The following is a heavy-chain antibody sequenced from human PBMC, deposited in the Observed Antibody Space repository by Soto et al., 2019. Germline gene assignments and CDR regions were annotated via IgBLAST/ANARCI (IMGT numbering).Heavy chain of an antibody. D-gene: IGHD3-9*01. CDR2: VYYSGTP. CDR1: GGSVSSATYY. V-gene: IGHV4-61*01. Sequence: SETLSLACTVSGGSVSSATYYRKWIRQPPGKGLEWIGSVYYSGTPNYNPSLKSRVTISMDTSYNRLSLKLRSVTAADTAVYYCARDLYLRTGPWGMDVWGQGTTVTVSS. CDR3: ARDLYLRTGPWGMDV. J-gene: IGHJ6*02.